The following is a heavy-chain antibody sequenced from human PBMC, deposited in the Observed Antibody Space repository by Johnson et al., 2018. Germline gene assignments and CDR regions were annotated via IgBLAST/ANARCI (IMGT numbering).Heavy chain of an antibody. J-gene: IGHJ6*02. CDR2: IWYDGSNK. V-gene: IGHV3-33*01. CDR3: ARYCGGDCYGPTRSHYYYYGMDV. CDR1: GFTFSSYG. Sequence: QVQLVQSGGGVVQPGRSLRLSCAASGFTFSSYGMHWVRQAPGKGLEWVAVIWYDGSNKYYADSVKGRFTISRDNSKKPLYLQMNSLRDEDTAVYYCARYCGGDCYGPTRSHYYYYGMDVWGQGTTVTVSS. D-gene: IGHD2-21*02.